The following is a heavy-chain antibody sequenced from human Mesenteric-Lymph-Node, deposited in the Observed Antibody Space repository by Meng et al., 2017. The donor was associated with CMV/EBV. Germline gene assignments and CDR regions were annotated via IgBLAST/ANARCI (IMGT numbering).Heavy chain of an antibody. J-gene: IGHJ4*02. D-gene: IGHD3-9*01. CDR3: ARGSSYDILTGYFDY. CDR2: INHSGST. CDR1: GGSFSGYY. V-gene: IGHV4-34*01. Sequence: QVQLPPWGAGLVKPSETLSVTCAVYGGSFSGYYWNWIRQSPEKGLEWIGEINHSGSTTYNPSFTSRIIISVDTSTNQISLNMSSVTAADTAVYYCARGSSYDILTGYFDYWGQGALVTVSS.